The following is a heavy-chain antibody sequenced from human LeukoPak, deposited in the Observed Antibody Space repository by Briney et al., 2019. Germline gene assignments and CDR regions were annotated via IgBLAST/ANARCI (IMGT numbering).Heavy chain of an antibody. V-gene: IGHV4-59*01. CDR2: IYFSGGA. CDR1: GFTFSRYW. J-gene: IGHJ4*02. Sequence: PGGSLRLSCAASGFTFSRYWMTWIRQPPGKGLEWIGYIYFSGGANYNPSLSSRVTISVDTSKNQFSLQLSSVTAADTAVYYCASSPGHYFDYWGQGSLVTVSS. D-gene: IGHD3-10*01. CDR3: ASSPGHYFDY.